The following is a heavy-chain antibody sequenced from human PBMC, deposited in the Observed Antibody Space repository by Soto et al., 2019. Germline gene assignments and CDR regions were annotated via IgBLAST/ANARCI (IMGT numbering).Heavy chain of an antibody. D-gene: IGHD3-10*01. Sequence: PSETLSLTCTVSGGSISSYYWSWIRQPPGKGLEWIGYIYYSGSTNYNPSLKSRVTISVDTSKNQFSLRLSSVTAADTAVYYCARVQYYYGSGTYNWSDPWGQGTLVTVSS. CDR2: IYYSGST. CDR1: GGSISSYY. J-gene: IGHJ5*02. V-gene: IGHV4-59*01. CDR3: ARVQYYYGSGTYNWSDP.